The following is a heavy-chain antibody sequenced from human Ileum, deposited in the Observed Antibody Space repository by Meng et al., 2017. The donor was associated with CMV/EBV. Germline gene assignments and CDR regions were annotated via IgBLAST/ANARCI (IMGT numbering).Heavy chain of an antibody. CDR2: IWSDGNQK. CDR3: ARDLHWNSVDY. CDR1: GFIFSSYA. J-gene: IGHJ4*02. V-gene: IGHV3-33*01. Sequence: VEGVESGGGVVPPGGSLRLSCTTSGFIFSSYAMQWVRQAPGKGLEWVAFIWSDGNQKYYADSVKGRFTISRDNAKNTMYLQMNSLRAEDTAMYYCARDLHWNSVDYWGRGTLVTVSS. D-gene: IGHD1-7*01.